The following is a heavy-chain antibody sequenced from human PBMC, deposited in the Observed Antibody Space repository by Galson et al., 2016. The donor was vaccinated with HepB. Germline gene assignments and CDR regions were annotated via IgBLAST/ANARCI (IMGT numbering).Heavy chain of an antibody. Sequence: SLRLSCAASGFTFSSYAMHWVRQAPGKGLEWGAVISYDGSSKYYADSVKGRFTISRDNSKNTLYLQMNSLRAEDTAMYYCARGGDGYNLKSYFDYWGQGTLVTVSS. CDR2: ISYDGSSK. D-gene: IGHD5-24*01. CDR1: GFTFSSYA. CDR3: ARGGDGYNLKSYFDY. J-gene: IGHJ4*02. V-gene: IGHV3-30-3*01.